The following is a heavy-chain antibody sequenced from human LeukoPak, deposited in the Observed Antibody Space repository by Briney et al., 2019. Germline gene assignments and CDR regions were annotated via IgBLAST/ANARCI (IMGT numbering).Heavy chain of an antibody. J-gene: IGHJ3*02. D-gene: IGHD3-22*01. V-gene: IGHV1-46*01. CDR1: GYTFTSYY. CDR3: ARGMYYYDSSGYYPDAFDI. CDR2: INPSGGST. Sequence: GASVKVSCKASGYTFTSYYMHWVRQAPGQGLEWMGIINPSGGSTSYAQKFQGRVTVTRDTSTSTVYMELSSLRSEDTALYYCARGMYYYDSSGYYPDAFDIWGQGTMVTVSS.